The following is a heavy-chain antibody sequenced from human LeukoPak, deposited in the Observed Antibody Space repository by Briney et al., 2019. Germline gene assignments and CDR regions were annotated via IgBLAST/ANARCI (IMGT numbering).Heavy chain of an antibody. V-gene: IGHV1-2*02. CDR3: ARVDGGGDAFDI. J-gene: IGHJ3*02. D-gene: IGHD2-15*01. CDR2: INPNSGGT. Sequence: ASVKVSCKASGYTFTGYYIHWVRQAPGQGLEWMGWINPNSGGTNYAQKFQGRVTMTRDTSISTAYMELSRLRSDDTAVYYCARVDGGGDAFDIWGQGTMVTVSS. CDR1: GYTFTGYY.